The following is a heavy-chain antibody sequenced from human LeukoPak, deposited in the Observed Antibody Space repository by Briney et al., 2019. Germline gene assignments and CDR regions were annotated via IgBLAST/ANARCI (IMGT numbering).Heavy chain of an antibody. CDR2: INSDGSST. V-gene: IGHV3-74*01. CDR3: ARETYGDPRYFDL. Sequence: GGSLRLSCAASGFTFSSYSMNWVRQAPGKGLVWVSRINSDGSSTSYADSVKGRFTISRDNAKNTLYLQMNSLRAEDTAVYYCARETYGDPRYFDLWGRGTLVTVSS. D-gene: IGHD4-17*01. CDR1: GFTFSSYS. J-gene: IGHJ2*01.